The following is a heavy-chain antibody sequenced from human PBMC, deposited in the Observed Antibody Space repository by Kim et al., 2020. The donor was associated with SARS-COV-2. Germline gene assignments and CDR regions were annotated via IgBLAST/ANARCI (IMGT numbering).Heavy chain of an antibody. CDR3: ARMVGESGYSSGWYYYYYNMDV. CDR2: IKQDGSEK. CDR1: GFTFSSYW. V-gene: IGHV3-7*01. D-gene: IGHD6-19*01. Sequence: GGSLRLSCAASGFTFSSYWMSWVRQAPGKGLEWVANIKQDGSEKYYVDSVKGRFTISRDNAKNSLYLQMNSLRAEDTAVYYCARMVGESGYSSGWYYYYYNMDVWGKGPTVTVSS. J-gene: IGHJ6*03.